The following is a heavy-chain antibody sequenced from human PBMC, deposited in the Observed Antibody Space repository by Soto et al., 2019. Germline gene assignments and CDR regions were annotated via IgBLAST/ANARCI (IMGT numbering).Heavy chain of an antibody. CDR3: ARPYSGSYSFDF. CDR2: IGSRGTDM. D-gene: IGHD1-26*01. J-gene: IGHJ4*02. CDR1: GFPFSVYN. Sequence: GGSLRLSCAASGFPFSVYNMNWVRQAPGKGLEWVSSIGSRGTDMYYAESVRGRFTISRDNAKNSLYLHLKGLRAEDTAVYYCARPYSGSYSFDFWGQGTMVTVSS. V-gene: IGHV3-21*01.